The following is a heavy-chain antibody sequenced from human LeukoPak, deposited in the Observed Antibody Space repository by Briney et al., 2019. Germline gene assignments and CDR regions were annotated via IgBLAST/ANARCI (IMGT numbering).Heavy chain of an antibody. J-gene: IGHJ5*02. V-gene: IGHV5-51*01. D-gene: IGHD3-10*01. Sequence: GESLKISCKDVGNSFGTYWVGWVRPMPGKGLEYMGIIFPRTSEVRYSPAFQGQVTISADKSLSTAYLQWTGLKASDTAMYYCARHTGRPQAGWFDPWGQGTLVTVSA. CDR1: GNSFGTYW. CDR2: IFPRTSEV. CDR3: ARHTGRPQAGWFDP.